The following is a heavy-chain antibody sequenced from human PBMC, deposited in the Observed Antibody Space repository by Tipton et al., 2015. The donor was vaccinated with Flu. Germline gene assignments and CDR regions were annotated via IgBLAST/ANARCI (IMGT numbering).Heavy chain of an antibody. J-gene: IGHJ4*02. CDR3: ARMGQQCHGTSCFLYYFDS. D-gene: IGHD2-2*01. CDR1: GGSVSGGDYR. V-gene: IGHV4-61*08. Sequence: TLSLTCTVSGGSVSGGDYRWSWIRQPLGKGLEWIGYFPNTGTTNFNPSLKSRVTMSLDTSKNQFFLRLTSVTAADTAVYYCARMGQQCHGTSCFLYYFDSWGQGTLVTVSS. CDR2: FPNTGTT.